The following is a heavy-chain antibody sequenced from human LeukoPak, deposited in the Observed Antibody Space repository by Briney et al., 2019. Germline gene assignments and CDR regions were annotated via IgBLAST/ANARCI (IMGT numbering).Heavy chain of an antibody. D-gene: IGHD1-1*01. V-gene: IGHV1-69*05. CDR1: GGTFSSYA. CDR2: IIPIFGTA. J-gene: IGHJ4*02. CDR3: ARDATGTPASY. Sequence: ASVKVSCKASGGTFSSYAISWVRQAPGQGLEWMGGIIPIFGTANYAQKFQGRVTVTTDESTSTAYMELSSLRSEDTAVYYCARDATGTPASYWGQGTLVTVSS.